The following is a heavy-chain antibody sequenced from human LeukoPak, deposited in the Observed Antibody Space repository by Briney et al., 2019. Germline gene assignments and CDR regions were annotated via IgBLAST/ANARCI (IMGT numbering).Heavy chain of an antibody. J-gene: IGHJ4*02. V-gene: IGHV3-30*04. CDR3: ARRKVGATPRFGFDY. D-gene: IGHD1-26*01. CDR2: ISYDGSNK. CDR1: GFTFSSYA. Sequence: GGSLRLSCAASGFTFSSYAMHWVRQAPGKGLEWVAVISYDGSNKYYADSVKGRFTISRDNSKNTLYLQMNSLRAEDTAVYYCARRKVGATPRFGFDYWGQGTLVTVSS.